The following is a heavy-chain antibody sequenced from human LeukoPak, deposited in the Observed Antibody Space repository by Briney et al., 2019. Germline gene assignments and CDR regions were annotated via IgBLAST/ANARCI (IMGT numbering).Heavy chain of an antibody. CDR2: INTNTGNP. CDR3: ARVFETYYYDSSGYEDAFDI. V-gene: IGHV7-4-1*02. CDR1: GYTFTSYA. Sequence: ASVKVSCKASGYTFTSYAMNWVRQAPGQGLEWMGWINTNTGNPTYAQGFTGRFVFSLDTSVSTAYLQISSLKAEDTAVYYRARVFETYYYDSSGYEDAFDIWGQGTMVTVSS. J-gene: IGHJ3*02. D-gene: IGHD3-22*01.